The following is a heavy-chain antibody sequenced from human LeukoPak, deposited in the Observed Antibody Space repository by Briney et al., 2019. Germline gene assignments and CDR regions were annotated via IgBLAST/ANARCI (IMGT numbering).Heavy chain of an antibody. Sequence: SETLSLTCAVYGGSFSGYYWSWIRQPPGKGLEWIGEINHSGSTNYNPSLKSRVTISVDTSKNQFSLKLSSVTAADTAVYYCARGRGVRGVSWFDPWGQGTLVTVSS. CDR2: INHSGST. V-gene: IGHV4-34*01. J-gene: IGHJ5*02. CDR3: ARGRGVRGVSWFDP. CDR1: GGSFSGYY. D-gene: IGHD3-10*01.